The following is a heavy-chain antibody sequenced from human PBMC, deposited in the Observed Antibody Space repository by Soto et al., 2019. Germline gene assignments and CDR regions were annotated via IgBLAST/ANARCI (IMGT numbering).Heavy chain of an antibody. Sequence: GGSLRLSCAASGFTFSDYWMNWVRQAPGRGLEWVANIKQDRSEKYYVDSVKGRFTISRDYANNSLYLQMNSLRAEDTAVYYCAKGDFYETVDYWGRGTLVTVSS. D-gene: IGHD3-22*01. CDR2: IKQDRSEK. V-gene: IGHV3-7*03. CDR3: AKGDFYETVDY. CDR1: GFTFSDYW. J-gene: IGHJ4*02.